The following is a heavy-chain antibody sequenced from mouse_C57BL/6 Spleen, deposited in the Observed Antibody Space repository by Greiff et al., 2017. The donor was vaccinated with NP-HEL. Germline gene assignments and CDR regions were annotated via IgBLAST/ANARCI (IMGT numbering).Heavy chain of an antibody. CDR1: GYTFTSYW. CDR2: IHPNSGST. V-gene: IGHV1-64*01. J-gene: IGHJ4*01. CDR3: ARWWDYDVRRGYYAMDY. Sequence: QVQLQQPGAELVKPGASVKLSCKASGYTFTSYWMHWVKQRPGQGLEWIGMIHPNSGSTNYNEKFKSKATLTVDKSSSTAYMQLSSLTSEDSAVYYCARWWDYDVRRGYYAMDYWGQGTSVTVSS. D-gene: IGHD2-4*01.